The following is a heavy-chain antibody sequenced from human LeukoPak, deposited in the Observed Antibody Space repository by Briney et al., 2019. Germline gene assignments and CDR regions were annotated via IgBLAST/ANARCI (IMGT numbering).Heavy chain of an antibody. CDR3: AKGLGYYDLGQAFDI. D-gene: IGHD3-10*02. Sequence: GGSLRLSCAASGFTFSSYGMHWVRQAPGKGLEWVAFIRYDGSNKYYADSVKGRFTISRDNSKNTLYLQMNSLRAEDTAVYYCAKGLGYYDLGQAFDIWGQGTMVTVSS. CDR2: IRYDGSNK. CDR1: GFTFSSYG. V-gene: IGHV3-30*02. J-gene: IGHJ3*02.